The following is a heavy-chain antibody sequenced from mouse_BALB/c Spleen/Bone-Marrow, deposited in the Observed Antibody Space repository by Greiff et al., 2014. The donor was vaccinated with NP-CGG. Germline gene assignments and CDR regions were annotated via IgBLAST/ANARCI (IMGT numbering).Heavy chain of an antibody. CDR2: IAPGSGST. D-gene: IGHD2-1*01. CDR1: GYTFTSYW. V-gene: IGHV1S41*01. CDR3: ARFPIYYGNYGAMDY. J-gene: IGHJ4*01. Sequence: DLVKPGASVKLSCKASGYTFTSYWINWIKQRPGQGLEWIGRIAPGSGSTYYNEMFKGKATLTVDTSSSTAYIQLSSLSSEDSAVYSCARFPIYYGNYGAMDYRGQGTSVTVSS.